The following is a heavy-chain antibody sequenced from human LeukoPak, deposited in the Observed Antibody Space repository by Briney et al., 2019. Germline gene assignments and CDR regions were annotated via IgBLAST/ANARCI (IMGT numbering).Heavy chain of an antibody. J-gene: IGHJ4*02. CDR2: IYYSGST. V-gene: IGHV4-59*01. CDR3: ARDFAGNYYFHY. Sequence: SETLSLTCTVSGGSISPYYWSWIRQPPGKGLEWIGYIYYSGSTNYNPSLKSRVTISVDTSKNQFSLRLSSVTAADTAVYYCARDFAGNYYFHYWGQGTLVTVSS. CDR1: GGSISPYY. D-gene: IGHD1-7*01.